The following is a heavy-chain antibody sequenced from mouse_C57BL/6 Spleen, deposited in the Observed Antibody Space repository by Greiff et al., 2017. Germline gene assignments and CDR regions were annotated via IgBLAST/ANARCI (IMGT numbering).Heavy chain of an antibody. CDR3: ARAYGSSYEDYAMDY. Sequence: QVQLQQSGAELVRPGASVKLSCKASGYTFTDYYINWVKQRPGQGLEWIARIYPGSGNTYYNEKFKGKATLTAEKSSSTAYMQLSSLTSEDSAVYFCARAYGSSYEDYAMDYWGQGTSVTVSS. D-gene: IGHD1-1*01. J-gene: IGHJ4*01. CDR1: GYTFTDYY. CDR2: IYPGSGNT. V-gene: IGHV1-76*01.